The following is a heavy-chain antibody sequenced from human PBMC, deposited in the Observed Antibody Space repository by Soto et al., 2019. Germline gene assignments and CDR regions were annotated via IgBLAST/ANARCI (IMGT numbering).Heavy chain of an antibody. D-gene: IGHD6-19*01. CDR2: ISGSGVTT. CDR3: AKTANGWFSAFDI. V-gene: IGHV3-23*01. CDR1: GFTFSSYA. J-gene: IGHJ3*02. Sequence: EVQLLESGGGLVQPGGSLRLSCAASGFTFSSYAMIWVRQAPGQGLEWVSAISGSGVTTYYADSVKGRFTFSRDNSKNTLYLQMNSLRAEDTAVYYCAKTANGWFSAFDIWGQGTTVTSSS.